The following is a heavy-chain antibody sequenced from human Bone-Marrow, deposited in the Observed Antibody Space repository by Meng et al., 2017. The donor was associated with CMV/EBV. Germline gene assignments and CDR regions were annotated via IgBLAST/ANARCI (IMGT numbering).Heavy chain of an antibody. J-gene: IGHJ6*02. D-gene: IGHD3-3*01. Sequence: SVKVSCKTSGGTFNDYAISWVRQAPGHGLEWMGGVITMIQFVNYAQKFQGRVTITADKSTNTAYLELTNLTSDDTAVYYCARDGHYDFWSGYYTNSGPPTIYGMDVWGQGTTVTVSS. CDR1: GGTFNDYA. V-gene: IGHV1-69*10. CDR2: VITMIQFV. CDR3: ARDGHYDFWSGYYTNSGPPTIYGMDV.